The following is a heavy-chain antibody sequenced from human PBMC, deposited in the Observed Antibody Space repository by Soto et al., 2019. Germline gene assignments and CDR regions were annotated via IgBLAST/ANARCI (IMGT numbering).Heavy chain of an antibody. D-gene: IGHD6-6*01. CDR1: GFSFTGYY. Sequence: ASVKVSCKASGFSFTGYYIHWLRQAPGQGLEWMGWINAHSGGTEYAQKFQGRVTLTRDTSIATAYLTLTSLTSDDTALYYCAKDLARQLAYWLDPWGQGTLVTVSS. CDR2: INAHSGGT. V-gene: IGHV1-2*02. J-gene: IGHJ5*02. CDR3: AKDLARQLAYWLDP.